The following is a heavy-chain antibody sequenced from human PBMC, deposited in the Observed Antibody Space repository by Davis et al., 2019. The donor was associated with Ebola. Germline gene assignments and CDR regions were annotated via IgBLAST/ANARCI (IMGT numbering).Heavy chain of an antibody. Sequence: GESLKISCAASGFTFSSYAMSWVRQAPGKGLEWVSAISGSGGSTYYADSVKGRFTISRDNSKNTLYLQMNSLRAEDTAVYYCAKSAAGAARPDFDYWGQGTLVTVSS. CDR3: AKSAAGAARPDFDY. D-gene: IGHD6-6*01. J-gene: IGHJ4*02. V-gene: IGHV3-23*01. CDR1: GFTFSSYA. CDR2: ISGSGGST.